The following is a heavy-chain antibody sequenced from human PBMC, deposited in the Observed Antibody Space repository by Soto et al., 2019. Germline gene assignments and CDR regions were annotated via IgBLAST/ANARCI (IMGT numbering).Heavy chain of an antibody. CDR1: AGSLSNYY. Sequence: QVQLQESGPGLVKPSETLSLTCSVSAGSLSNYYWTWIRQSPGKGLEWIGEVYHTGRTKYKPSLMSRVVIAVDMSKIQSSLTLSSVTPADTAVYYCARGGRVSGLYFLYDFDVWGQGTLITVSS. CDR3: ARGGRVSGLYFLYDFDV. V-gene: IGHV4-59*01. J-gene: IGHJ4*02. D-gene: IGHD3-16*01. CDR2: VYHTGRT.